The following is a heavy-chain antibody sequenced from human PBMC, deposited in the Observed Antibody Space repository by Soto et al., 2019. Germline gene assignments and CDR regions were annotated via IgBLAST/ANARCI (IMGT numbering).Heavy chain of an antibody. V-gene: IGHV3-23*01. J-gene: IGHJ4*02. CDR1: GFTFSSYA. Sequence: GGSLRLSCAASGFTFSSYAMGWVRQAPGKGLDWVSAVSGSGDTYYADSVKGRFTISRDNSKNTLYLQMSSLRAEDSAVYLCAKVGLDWLTKYYFDYWGQGTLVTVSS. D-gene: IGHD3-9*01. CDR3: AKVGLDWLTKYYFDY. CDR2: VSGSGDT.